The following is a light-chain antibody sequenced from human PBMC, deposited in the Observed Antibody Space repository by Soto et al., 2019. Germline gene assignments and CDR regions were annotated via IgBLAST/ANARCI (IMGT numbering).Light chain of an antibody. CDR1: QSISSY. J-gene: IGKJ5*01. CDR3: QQSFDLPPVT. V-gene: IGKV1-39*01. CDR2: VAS. Sequence: DIQMTQSPSSLSASVGDRVTITCRASQSISSYLNWYQVKPGKAPKLLIYVASSLQSGVPSRFSGSGFGTDFTLTITNLQPEDFATYYCQQSFDLPPVTFGQGTRLDIK.